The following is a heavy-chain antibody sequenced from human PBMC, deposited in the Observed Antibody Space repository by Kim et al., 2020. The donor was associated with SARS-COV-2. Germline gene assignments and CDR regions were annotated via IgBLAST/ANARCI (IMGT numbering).Heavy chain of an antibody. J-gene: IGHJ6*02. D-gene: IGHD1-26*01. CDR2: IIPIFGTA. CDR1: GGTFSSYA. CDR3: ARDWFIVGAIGGMDV. V-gene: IGHV1-69*13. Sequence: SVKVSCKASGGTFSSYAISWVRQAPGQGLEWMGGIIPIFGTANYAQKFQGRVTITADESTSTAYMELSSLRSEDTAVYYCARDWFIVGAIGGMDVWGQGTTVTVSS.